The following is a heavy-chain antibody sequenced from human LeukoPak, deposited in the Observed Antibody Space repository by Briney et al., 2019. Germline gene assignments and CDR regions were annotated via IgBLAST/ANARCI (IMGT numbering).Heavy chain of an antibody. Sequence: SETLSLTCTVSGGSIRSGNYYWSWIRQPAGKGLEWIGRIYSSGSTNYNPSLKSRVTISVDTSKNQFSLNLTSVTAADTAVYYCARARDFASGSRIDYWGQGILVTVSS. CDR3: ARARDFASGSRIDY. CDR2: IYSSGST. V-gene: IGHV4-61*10. J-gene: IGHJ4*02. CDR1: GGSIRSGNYY. D-gene: IGHD3-10*01.